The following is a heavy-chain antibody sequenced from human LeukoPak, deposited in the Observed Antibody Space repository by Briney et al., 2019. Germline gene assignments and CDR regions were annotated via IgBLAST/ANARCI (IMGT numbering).Heavy chain of an antibody. CDR2: MNPNSGNT. CDR3: ARGQTREYCYYYMDV. CDR1: GYTFTSYD. J-gene: IGHJ6*03. Sequence: ASVKVSCKASGYTFTSYDINWVRQATGQGLEWMGWMNPNSGNTGYAQKFQGRVTITRNTSISTAYMELSSLRSEDTAVYYCARGQTREYCYYYMDVWGKGTTVTVSS. D-gene: IGHD1-26*01. V-gene: IGHV1-8*03.